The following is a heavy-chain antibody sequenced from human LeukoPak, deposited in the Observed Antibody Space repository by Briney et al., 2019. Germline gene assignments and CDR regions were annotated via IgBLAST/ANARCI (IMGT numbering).Heavy chain of an antibody. CDR2: ISNNGGST. CDR3: ARGASGSHLDY. CDR1: GFTFSSYA. J-gene: IGHJ4*02. V-gene: IGHV3-64*01. D-gene: IGHD1-26*01. Sequence: PGGSLRLSCVASGFTFSSYAMHWVRQAPGKGLEYVSAISNNGGSTYYANSVKGRFTISRDNSKNTLSLQMGSLRAEDKAVYYCARGASGSHLDYWGQGSLITVSS.